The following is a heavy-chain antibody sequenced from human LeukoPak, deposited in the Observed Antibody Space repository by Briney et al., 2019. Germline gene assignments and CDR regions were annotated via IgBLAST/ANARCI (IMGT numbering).Heavy chain of an antibody. CDR2: IYPGDSDT. V-gene: IGHV5-51*01. J-gene: IGHJ3*02. CDR1: GYNFTSYW. Sequence: GESLQISCKGSGYNFTSYWIGWGRQVPGKGLEWMGIIYPGDSDTRDSPSFQGQVSISADKSRSTDYRQWRNLKASDTAMYYCARVRPQDGFDIWGQGTMVTVSS. CDR3: ARVRPQDGFDI.